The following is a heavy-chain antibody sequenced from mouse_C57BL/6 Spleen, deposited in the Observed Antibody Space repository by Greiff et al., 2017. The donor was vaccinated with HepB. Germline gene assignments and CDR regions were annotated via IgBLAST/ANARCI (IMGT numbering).Heavy chain of an antibody. J-gene: IGHJ1*03. Sequence: QVHVKQSGAELVRPGTSVKVSCKASGYAFTNYLIEWVKQRPGQGLEWIGVINPGSGGTNYNEKFKGKATLTADKSSSTAYMQLSSLTSEDSAVYFCARRRGNVRGYFDVWGTGTTVTVSS. D-gene: IGHD2-1*01. CDR1: GYAFTNYL. CDR3: ARRRGNVRGYFDV. CDR2: INPGSGGT. V-gene: IGHV1-54*01.